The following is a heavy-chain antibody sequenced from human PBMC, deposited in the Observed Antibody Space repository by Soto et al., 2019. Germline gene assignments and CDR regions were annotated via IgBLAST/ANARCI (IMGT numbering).Heavy chain of an antibody. V-gene: IGHV1-69*01. D-gene: IGHD3-16*02. CDR3: ARVRITFGGVITYNWFDP. CDR2: IIPIFGTA. Sequence: QVQLVQSGAEVKKPGSSVKVSCKASGGTFSSYAISWVRQAPGQGLEWMGGIIPIFGTANYAQKFRGRVTITADESTSTAYMELSSLRSEDTAVYYCARVRITFGGVITYNWFDPWGQGTLVTVSS. J-gene: IGHJ5*02. CDR1: GGTFSSYA.